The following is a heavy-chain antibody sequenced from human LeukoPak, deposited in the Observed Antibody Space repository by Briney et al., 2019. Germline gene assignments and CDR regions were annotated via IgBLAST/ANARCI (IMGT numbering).Heavy chain of an antibody. CDR3: AREYSSSFDY. CDR1: GGSFSSYY. D-gene: IGHD6-13*01. V-gene: IGHV4-59*01. CDR2: IYYSGST. J-gene: IGHJ4*02. Sequence: SETLSLTCAVYGGSFSSYYWSWIRQPPGKGLEWIGYIYYSGSTNYNPSLKSRVTIPVDTSKNQFSLKLSSVTAADTAVYYCAREYSSSFDYWGQGTLVTVSS.